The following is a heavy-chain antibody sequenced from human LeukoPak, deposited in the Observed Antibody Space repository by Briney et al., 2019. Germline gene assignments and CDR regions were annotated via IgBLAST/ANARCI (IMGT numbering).Heavy chain of an antibody. D-gene: IGHD5-18*01. CDR2: IDPSDSGT. CDR1: GYSFTSYW. J-gene: IGHJ4*02. CDR3: ARQTAMGRSGDY. Sequence: GESLKISCKASGYSFTSYWIGWVRHMPGKGLEWMGIIDPSDSGTRYTPSFQGQVTISVDESLTTAYLQWTSLKASDTAMYYCARQTAMGRSGDYWGQGTQVTVSS. V-gene: IGHV5-51*01.